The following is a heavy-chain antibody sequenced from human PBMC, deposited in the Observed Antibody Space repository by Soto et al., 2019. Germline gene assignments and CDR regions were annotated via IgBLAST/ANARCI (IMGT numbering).Heavy chain of an antibody. Sequence: QVQLVQSGAEVKKPGASVKVSCKASGYTFTSYTINWVRQATGQGPEHMGWMNPITGNTGYAQKFQGRVTMTRDTSKSTAYMEVTSLRSEDTAVYYCARDGDYFGSGRSYVDSWGQGTLVTVSS. CDR1: GYTFTSYT. D-gene: IGHD3-10*01. CDR2: MNPITGNT. J-gene: IGHJ4*02. CDR3: ARDGDYFGSGRSYVDS. V-gene: IGHV1-8*01.